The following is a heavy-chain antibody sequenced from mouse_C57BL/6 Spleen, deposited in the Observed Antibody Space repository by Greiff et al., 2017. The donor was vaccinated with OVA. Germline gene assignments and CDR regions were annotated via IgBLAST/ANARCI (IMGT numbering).Heavy chain of an antibody. CDR1: GYTFTDYY. CDR3: AREGGY. J-gene: IGHJ2*01. Sequence: VQLQQSGPELVKPGASVKISCKASGYTFTDYYMNWVKQSHGKSLEWIGDINPNNGGTSYNQKFKGKATLTVDKSSSTAYMERRSLTSEDSAVYYCAREGGYWGQGTTLTVSS. V-gene: IGHV1-26*01. CDR2: INPNNGGT.